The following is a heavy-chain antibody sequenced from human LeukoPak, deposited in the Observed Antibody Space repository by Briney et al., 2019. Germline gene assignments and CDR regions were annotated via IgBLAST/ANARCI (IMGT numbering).Heavy chain of an antibody. V-gene: IGHV4-59*01. J-gene: IGHJ3*02. Sequence: SETLSLTCTVSGGSISSYYWSWIRQPPGEGLEWIGYIYYSGSTNYNPSLKSRVTISVDTSKNQFSLKLSSVTAADTAVYYCARIVRGVISPDDAFDIWGQGTMVTVSS. CDR2: IYYSGST. D-gene: IGHD3-10*01. CDR3: ARIVRGVISPDDAFDI. CDR1: GGSISSYY.